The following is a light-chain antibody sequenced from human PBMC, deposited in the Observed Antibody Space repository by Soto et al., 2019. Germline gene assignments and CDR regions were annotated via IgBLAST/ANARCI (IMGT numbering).Light chain of an antibody. CDR3: SSYTSRSTLV. Sequence: QSALTQPASVSGSPGQSITISCTGTNSDVGGYNYVSWYQQHPGKAPKLMIYDVSDRPSGVSSRFSGSKSGNTASLTISGLQAEDEADYYCSSYTSRSTLVFGGGTKLTVL. CDR2: DVS. CDR1: NSDVGGYNY. J-gene: IGLJ2*01. V-gene: IGLV2-14*01.